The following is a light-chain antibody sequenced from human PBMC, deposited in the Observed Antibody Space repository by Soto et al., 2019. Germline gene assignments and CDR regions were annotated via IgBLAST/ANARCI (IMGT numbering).Light chain of an antibody. V-gene: IGKV3-11*01. Sequence: EIVLTQSPATLSLSPGERATLSCRASQSVSSYLAWYQQKPGQAPRLLIYDASNRATGIPARFSASGSGTDFTLTISSIEPEDSAVYYCQQRGNWITFGPGKRLEIK. CDR1: QSVSSY. CDR2: DAS. CDR3: QQRGNWIT. J-gene: IGKJ5*01.